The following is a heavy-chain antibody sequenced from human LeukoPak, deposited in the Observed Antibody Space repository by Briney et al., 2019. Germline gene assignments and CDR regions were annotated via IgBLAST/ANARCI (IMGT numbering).Heavy chain of an antibody. D-gene: IGHD6-13*01. Sequence: SETLSLTCAVYGGSFSGYYWSWIRQPPGKGLEWIGEVNHSGSTNYNPSPKSRVTISVDTSKNQFSLKLSSVTAADTAVYYCARGCSAGTPHNWFDPWGQGTLVTVSS. CDR3: ARGCSAGTPHNWFDP. CDR1: GGSFSGYY. CDR2: VNHSGST. J-gene: IGHJ5*02. V-gene: IGHV4-34*01.